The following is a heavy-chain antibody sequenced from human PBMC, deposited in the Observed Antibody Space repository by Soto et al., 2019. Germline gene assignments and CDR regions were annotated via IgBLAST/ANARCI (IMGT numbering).Heavy chain of an antibody. J-gene: IGHJ5*02. Sequence: GGSLRLSCAASGFTFSSYWMSWVRQAPGKGLEWVANIKQDGSEKYYVDSVKGRLTISRDNAKNSLYLQMNSLRAEDTAVYYCARVYREGSSGWYGGWFDPWGQGTLVTVSS. V-gene: IGHV3-7*01. CDR2: IKQDGSEK. CDR3: ARVYREGSSGWYGGWFDP. CDR1: GFTFSSYW. D-gene: IGHD6-19*01.